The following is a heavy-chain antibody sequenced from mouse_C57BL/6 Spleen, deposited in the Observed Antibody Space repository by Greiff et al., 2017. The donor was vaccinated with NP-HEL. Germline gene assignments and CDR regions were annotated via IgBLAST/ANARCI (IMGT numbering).Heavy chain of an antibody. V-gene: IGHV1-52*01. CDR2: IDPSDSET. CDR3: ARSLYYDYDDGYAMDY. Sequence: QVQLQQPGAELVRPGSSVKLSCKASGYTFTSYWMHWVKQRPIQGLEWIGNIDPSDSETHYNQKFKDKATLTVDKSSSTAYMQLSSLTSEDSAVYYCARSLYYDYDDGYAMDYWGQGTSVTVSS. J-gene: IGHJ4*01. CDR1: GYTFTSYW. D-gene: IGHD2-4*01.